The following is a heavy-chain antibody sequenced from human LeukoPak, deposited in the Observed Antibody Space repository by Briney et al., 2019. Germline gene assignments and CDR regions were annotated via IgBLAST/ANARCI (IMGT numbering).Heavy chain of an antibody. Sequence: SETLSLTCTVSGGSISRYHWSWIRQPAGKGLEWIGRIYTSGSTNHNPSLKSRVTMSVDTSKNQFSLKLSSVTAADTAVYYCARQPAPYSSGWYDGFDIWGQGTMVTVSA. CDR1: GGSISRYH. J-gene: IGHJ3*02. CDR3: ARQPAPYSSGWYDGFDI. CDR2: IYTSGST. V-gene: IGHV4-4*07. D-gene: IGHD6-19*01.